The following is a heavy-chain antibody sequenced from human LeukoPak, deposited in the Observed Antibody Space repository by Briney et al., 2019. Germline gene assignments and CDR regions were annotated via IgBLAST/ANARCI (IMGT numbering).Heavy chain of an antibody. V-gene: IGHV3-23*01. CDR2: ISGSGGST. Sequence: PGGSLRLSCAASGFTFSNYAMSWARQAPGKGLEWVSAISGSGGSTYYGDSVKGRFTISRDNSKNTLYLQMNSLRAEDTAVYYCAKDRRVGATKGLGAFDKWGQGTMVIVSS. J-gene: IGHJ3*02. CDR3: AKDRRVGATKGLGAFDK. D-gene: IGHD1-26*01. CDR1: GFTFSNYA.